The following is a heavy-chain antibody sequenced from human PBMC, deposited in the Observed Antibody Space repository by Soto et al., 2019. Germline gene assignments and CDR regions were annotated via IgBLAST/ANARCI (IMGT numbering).Heavy chain of an antibody. D-gene: IGHD3-3*01. V-gene: IGHV3-48*02. Sequence: GGSLRLSCAASGFTFSSYSMNWVRQAPGKGLEWVSYISSSSSTIYYADSVKGRFTISRDNAKNSLYLQMNSLRDEDTAVYYCAIDPKDYDFWSGDYYYYGMDVWGQGTTVTVSS. J-gene: IGHJ6*02. CDR2: ISSSSSTI. CDR1: GFTFSSYS. CDR3: AIDPKDYDFWSGDYYYYGMDV.